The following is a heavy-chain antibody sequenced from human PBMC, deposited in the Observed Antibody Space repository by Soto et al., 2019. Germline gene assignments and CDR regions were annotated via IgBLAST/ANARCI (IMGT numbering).Heavy chain of an antibody. CDR3: AKYNGALVNFDH. D-gene: IGHD2-8*01. V-gene: IGHV1-2*02. CDR2: ITPNSGFT. J-gene: IGHJ5*02. CDR1: GYTFTGHY. Sequence: ASVKVSFKASGYTFTGHYMHWVRQAPGQGLEWMGWITPNSGFTNYAQKFQGRVTMTRDTSISTAYMELSRLTSDDTAVYFCAKYNGALVNFDHWGQGTPVTGSA.